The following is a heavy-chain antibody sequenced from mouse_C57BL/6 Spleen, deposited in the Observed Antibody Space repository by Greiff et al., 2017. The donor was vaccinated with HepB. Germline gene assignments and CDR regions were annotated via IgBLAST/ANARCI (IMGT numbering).Heavy chain of an antibody. CDR1: GFTFSDYG. J-gene: IGHJ2*01. Sequence: EVMLVESGGGLVKPGGSLKLSCAASGFTFSDYGMHWVRQAPEKGLEWVAYISSGSSNIYYADTVKGRFTISRDNAKNTLFLQLTSLRSEDTAMYYCAGLDYFDYWGQGTTLTVSS. CDR2: ISSGSSNI. CDR3: AGLDYFDY. D-gene: IGHD2-13*01. V-gene: IGHV5-17*01.